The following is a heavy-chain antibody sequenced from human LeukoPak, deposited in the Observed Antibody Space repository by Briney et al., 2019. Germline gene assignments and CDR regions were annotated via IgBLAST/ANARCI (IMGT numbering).Heavy chain of an antibody. V-gene: IGHV3-48*03. CDR1: GFTFSSYE. D-gene: IGHD3-3*01. J-gene: IGHJ3*02. CDR3: ARGRGDFWRGSLFDI. Sequence: PGGSLRLSCAASGFTFSSYEMNWVRQAAGKRLEWVSFISSSVGTIYYAASVNGRLTISRDNAQNPLHLQMNSLRAEDTAVDYCARGRGDFWRGSLFDIWGQGTMVTVSS. CDR2: ISSSVGTI.